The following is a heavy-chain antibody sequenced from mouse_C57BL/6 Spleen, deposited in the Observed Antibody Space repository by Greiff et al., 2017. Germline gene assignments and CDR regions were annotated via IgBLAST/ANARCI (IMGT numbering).Heavy chain of an antibody. V-gene: IGHV5-16*01. D-gene: IGHD1-1*01. CDR2: INYDGSST. CDR1: GFTFSDYY. CDR3: ARVGRLTTVVATDAMDY. J-gene: IGHJ4*01. Sequence: DVMLVESEGGLVQPGSSMKLSCTASGFTFSDYYMAWVRQVPEKGLECVANINYDGSSTYYLDSLKSRFIISRDNAKNILYLQMSSLKSEDTATYYCARVGRLTTVVATDAMDYWGQGTSVAVSS.